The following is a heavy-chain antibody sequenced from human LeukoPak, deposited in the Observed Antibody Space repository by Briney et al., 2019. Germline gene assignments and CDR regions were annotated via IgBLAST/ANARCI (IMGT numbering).Heavy chain of an antibody. CDR3: AKGNCRGTSCYSDY. Sequence: GGSLRLSCAASGFPFSSYAMRWVRQAPGKGLEWVSGISGSGGSTYYADSVKGRFTIARDNSKNTLYLQMNSLRAEDTAVYYCAKGNCRGTSCYSDYWGQGTLVTVSS. V-gene: IGHV3-23*01. D-gene: IGHD2-2*02. CDR2: ISGSGGST. J-gene: IGHJ4*02. CDR1: GFPFSSYA.